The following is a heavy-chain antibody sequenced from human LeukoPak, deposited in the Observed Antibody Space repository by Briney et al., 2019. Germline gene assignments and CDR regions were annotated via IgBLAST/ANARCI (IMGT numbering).Heavy chain of an antibody. J-gene: IGHJ3*02. V-gene: IGHV1-69*05. CDR3: ARSSTGVKGDAFDI. Sequence: GSSVKVSCNASGGTFSSYAISWVRQAPGQGLEWMGGIIPIFGTANYAQKFQGRVTITTDESTSTAYMELSSLRSEDTAVYYCARSSTGVKGDAFDIWGQGTMVTVSS. CDR1: GGTFSSYA. D-gene: IGHD1-14*01. CDR2: IIPIFGTA.